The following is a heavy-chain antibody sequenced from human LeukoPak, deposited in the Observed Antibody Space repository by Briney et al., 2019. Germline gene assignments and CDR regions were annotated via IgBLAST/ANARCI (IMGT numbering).Heavy chain of an antibody. D-gene: IGHD3-3*01. CDR1: GGSFSGYY. V-gene: IGHV4-34*01. CDR2: INHSGST. Sequence: PSETLSLTCAVYGGSFSGYYWCWIRQPPGKGLEWIGEINHSGSTNYNPSLKSRVTISVDTSKNQFSLKLSSVTAADTAVYYCATANLEYYDFWSGYAGVWGKGTTVTVSS. CDR3: ATANLEYYDFWSGYAGV. J-gene: IGHJ6*04.